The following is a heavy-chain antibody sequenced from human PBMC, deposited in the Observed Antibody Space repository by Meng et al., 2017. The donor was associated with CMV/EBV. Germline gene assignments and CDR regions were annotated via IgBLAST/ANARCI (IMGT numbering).Heavy chain of an antibody. CDR1: GGSISSSNW. V-gene: IGHV4-4*02. D-gene: IGHD3-3*01. CDR3: ARKYYDFWSGYWGYGMDV. Sequence: SETLSLTCAVSGGSISSSNWWSWVRQPPGKGLEWIGEIYHSGNTNYNPSLKSRVTISVDKSKNQFSLKLSSVTAADTAVYYCARKYYDFWSGYWGYGMDVWGQGTTVTVSS. CDR2: IYHSGNT. J-gene: IGHJ6*02.